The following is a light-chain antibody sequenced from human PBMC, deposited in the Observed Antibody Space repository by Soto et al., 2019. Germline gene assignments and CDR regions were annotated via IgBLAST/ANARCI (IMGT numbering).Light chain of an antibody. CDR1: QSLVYSDGNTF. CDR3: FQGTNWPPT. J-gene: IGKJ1*01. Sequence: VVMTQSPLSLPVTLGQSASISCRSSQSLVYSDGNTFLNWFQHRPGQSPRRLIYKVSNRDSGVPDRFSGSGSGTDFTLTISRVEAEDVGTYYCFQGTNWPPTFGQGTRVDIK. CDR2: KVS. V-gene: IGKV2-30*01.